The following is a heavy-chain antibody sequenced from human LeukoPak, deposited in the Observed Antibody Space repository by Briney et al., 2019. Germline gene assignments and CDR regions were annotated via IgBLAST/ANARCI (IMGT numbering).Heavy chain of an antibody. CDR2: IKQDGSEK. V-gene: IGHV3-7*03. CDR3: ARDNPPDY. CDR1: GFTFSSSW. Sequence: TGGSLRLSCVASGFTFSSSWMSWVRQAPGKGLEWVANIKQDGSEKSYVEPVRGRFTISRDNAKNSLYLQLNSLRAEDTALYYCARDNPPDYWGQGTLVTVSS. J-gene: IGHJ4*02.